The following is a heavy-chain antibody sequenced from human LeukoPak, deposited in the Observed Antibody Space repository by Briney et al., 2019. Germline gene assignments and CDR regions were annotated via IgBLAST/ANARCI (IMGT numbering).Heavy chain of an antibody. CDR2: IKEDGTEE. CDR3: ASRDYFDY. Sequence: GGSLRLSCAASGFSFSSSWMTWVRQAPGKGLEWVAHIKEDGTEEYYVDSVKGRFTVSRDNAKHSLYLQMNSLRDEDTAVYYCASRDYFDYWGQGTLVTVSS. CDR1: GFSFSSSW. J-gene: IGHJ4*02. V-gene: IGHV3-7*02.